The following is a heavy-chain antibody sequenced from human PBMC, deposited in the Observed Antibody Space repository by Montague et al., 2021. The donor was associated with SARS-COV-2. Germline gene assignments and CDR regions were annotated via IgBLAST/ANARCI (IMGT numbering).Heavy chain of an antibody. CDR1: GFTFSSYA. V-gene: IGHV3-30*04. Sequence: SLRLSCAASGFTFSSYAMHWVRQAPGKGLEWVAVLSYDGSNKYYVDSVEGRFTISRDNSKNTLFLQMNSLRAEDTAVYYCARDPLLTIFGSYYYYYMDVWGKGTTVTVSS. J-gene: IGHJ6*03. D-gene: IGHD3-3*01. CDR3: ARDPLLTIFGSYYYYYMDV. CDR2: LSYDGSNK.